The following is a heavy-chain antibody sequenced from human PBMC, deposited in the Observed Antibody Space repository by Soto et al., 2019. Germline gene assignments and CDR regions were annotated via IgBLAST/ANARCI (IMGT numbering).Heavy chain of an antibody. CDR2: IILSSGHI. D-gene: IGHD2-15*01. V-gene: IGHV3-9*02. J-gene: IGHJ4*02. CDR1: GFTSDDHG. Sequence: EVQLVESGGGLVQPGRSLRLSCAASGFTSDDHGMHWVRQAPGKGLEWVSGIILSSGHIDYADSVKGRFTISRDNANNSLYQQMNILRTEDTALYYCIKDIEAGVAGCWGQGTLVTVSS. CDR3: IKDIEAGVAGC.